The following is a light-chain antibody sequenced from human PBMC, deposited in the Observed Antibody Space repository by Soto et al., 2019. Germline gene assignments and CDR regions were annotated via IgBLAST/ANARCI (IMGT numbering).Light chain of an antibody. J-gene: IGLJ2*01. CDR3: GAWDSSLGAAI. Sequence: QSVLTQPPSVSAAPGQKVTISCSGSSSHIGNNYVSWYQQLPGTAPKLLIYDNNERPSGIPDRFSGSKSGTSATLGITGLQTGDEADYFCGAWDSSLGAAIFGGGTKLTVL. CDR1: SSHIGNNY. CDR2: DNN. V-gene: IGLV1-51*01.